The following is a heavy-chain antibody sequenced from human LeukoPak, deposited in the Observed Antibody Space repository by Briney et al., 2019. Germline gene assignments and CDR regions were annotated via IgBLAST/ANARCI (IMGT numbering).Heavy chain of an antibody. CDR1: GFTFSSYA. CDR2: ISASDGST. CDR3: AKGSTSWLYVDC. V-gene: IGHV3-23*01. D-gene: IGHD6-13*01. J-gene: IGHJ4*02. Sequence: PGGSLRLSCAASGFTFSSYAMSWVRQAPGKGLEWVSSISASDGSTYYAASVKGRFTISRDNSKNTLYLQMNSLRAEDTAVYYCAKGSTSWLYVDCWGQGTLVTVSS.